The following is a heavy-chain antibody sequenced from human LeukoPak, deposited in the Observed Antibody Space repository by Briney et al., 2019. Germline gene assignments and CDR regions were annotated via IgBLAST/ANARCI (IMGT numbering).Heavy chain of an antibody. CDR2: ISSSSYYI. J-gene: IGHJ3*02. CDR3: ARDRPYDYVWGSDGLDI. D-gene: IGHD3-16*01. Sequence: GGSLRLSCVVSGVTLSNYNMNWARQAPGKGLEWVSYISSSSYYIYYADSAKGRFTISRDNAKNSLYLQMSGLRAEDTAVYYCARDRPYDYVWGSDGLDIWGHGTMVTVSS. V-gene: IGHV3-21*06. CDR1: GVTLSNYN.